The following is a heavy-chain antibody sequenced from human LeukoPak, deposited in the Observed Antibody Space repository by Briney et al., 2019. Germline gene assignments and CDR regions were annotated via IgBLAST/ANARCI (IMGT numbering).Heavy chain of an antibody. CDR3: ARGCYYGSGSYYNTVIYYMDV. J-gene: IGHJ6*03. D-gene: IGHD3-10*01. V-gene: IGHV1-46*01. CDR1: GYTFTSYY. Sequence: ASVKVSCKASGYTFTSYYMHWVRQAPGQGLEWMGIINPSGGSTSYAQKFQGRVTMTRDMSTSTVYMELSSLRSEDTAVYYCARGCYYGSGSYYNTVIYYMDVWGKGTTVTVSS. CDR2: INPSGGST.